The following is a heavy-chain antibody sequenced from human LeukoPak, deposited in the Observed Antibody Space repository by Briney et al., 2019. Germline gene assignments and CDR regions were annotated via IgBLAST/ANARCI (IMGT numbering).Heavy chain of an antibody. CDR2: ISSSSSYT. J-gene: IGHJ4*02. V-gene: IGHV3-21*01. CDR3: AREPAGYNFDY. CDR1: GFTFSSYS. Sequence: GGSLRLSCAASGFTFSSYSMNWVRQAPGKGLEWVSSISSSSSYTYYADSVKGRFTISRDNAKNSLYLQMNSLRAEDTALYYCAREPAGYNFDYWGQGTLVTVSS. D-gene: IGHD5-24*01.